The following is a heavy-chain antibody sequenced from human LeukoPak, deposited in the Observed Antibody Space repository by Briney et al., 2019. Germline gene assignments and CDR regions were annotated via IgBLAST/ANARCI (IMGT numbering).Heavy chain of an antibody. V-gene: IGHV4-34*01. CDR2: INHSGST. CDR3: ARAVDLDY. J-gene: IGHJ4*02. CDR1: GGSFSGYY. Sequence: SETLSLTCAVYGGSFSGYYWSWIRQPPGKGLEWIGEINHSGSTNYNPSLKSRVTISVDTSKNQFSLKLSSVTAADTAVYYCARAVDLDYWGRGTLVTVSS.